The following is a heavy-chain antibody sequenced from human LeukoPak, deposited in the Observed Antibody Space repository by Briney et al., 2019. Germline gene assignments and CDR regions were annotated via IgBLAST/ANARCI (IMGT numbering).Heavy chain of an antibody. Sequence: GSSVKVSCKASGGTFSSYDINWVRQATGRGLEWMGWMNPNSGNTGYAQKFQGRVTMTRNTSISTAYMELSSLRSEDTAVYYCARVVYGGNGWGYWGQGTLVTVSS. J-gene: IGHJ4*02. CDR2: MNPNSGNT. D-gene: IGHD4-23*01. CDR1: GGTFSSYD. V-gene: IGHV1-8*01. CDR3: ARVVYGGNGWGY.